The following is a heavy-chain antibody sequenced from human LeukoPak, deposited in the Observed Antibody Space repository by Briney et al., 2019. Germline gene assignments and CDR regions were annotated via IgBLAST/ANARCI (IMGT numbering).Heavy chain of an antibody. CDR1: GGSITSPHYY. V-gene: IGHV4-39*07. J-gene: IGHJ4*02. Sequence: SETLSLTCTVSGGSITSPHYYWGWIRQPPGKGLEWIGSIYYSGRTYYNPSLKSRVTISVDKSKNQFSLKLSSVTAADTAVYYCARDGIAVAGTFDYWGQGTLVTVSS. D-gene: IGHD6-19*01. CDR2: IYYSGRT. CDR3: ARDGIAVAGTFDY.